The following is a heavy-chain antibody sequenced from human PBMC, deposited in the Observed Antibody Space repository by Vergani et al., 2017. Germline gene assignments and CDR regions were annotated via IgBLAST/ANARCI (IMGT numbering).Heavy chain of an antibody. V-gene: IGHV1-69*12. CDR3: ARGPYDFWSGTFDY. J-gene: IGHJ4*02. D-gene: IGHD3-3*01. Sequence: QVQLVQSGAEVKKPGSSVKVSCKASGGTFSSYAISWVRQAPGQGLEWMGGIITIFGTANYAQKFQGRVTLTADESTSTAYRELSSLRSEDTALYYCARGPYDFWSGTFDYWGQGTLVTVSS. CDR1: GGTFSSYA. CDR2: IITIFGTA.